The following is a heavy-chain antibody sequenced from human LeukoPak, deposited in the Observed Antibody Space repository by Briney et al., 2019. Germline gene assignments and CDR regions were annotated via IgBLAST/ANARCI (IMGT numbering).Heavy chain of an antibody. D-gene: IGHD1-26*01. CDR2: VIPILGTT. Sequence: SVKVSCKASGTTFSRSAISWVRQAPGQGLEWMGGVIPILGTTNYAQKFQDRVSITTDESTNTAYMEVSSLRSVDTAVYYCARDDGSATLGFDSWGQGTLVTVSS. V-gene: IGHV1-69*05. J-gene: IGHJ4*02. CDR1: GTTFSRSA. CDR3: ARDDGSATLGFDS.